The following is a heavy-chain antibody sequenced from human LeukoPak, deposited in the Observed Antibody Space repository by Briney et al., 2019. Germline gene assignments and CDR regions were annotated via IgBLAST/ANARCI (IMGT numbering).Heavy chain of an antibody. D-gene: IGHD4-17*01. J-gene: IGHJ4*02. CDR1: GFTVSSNY. CDR3: AKHKENYGDSCLDDN. V-gene: IGHV3-23*01. CDR2: ISGSGGRT. Sequence: GGSLRLSCAASGFTVSSNYMSWVRQAPGKGLEWVSAISGSGGRTDHADSVKGRFTVSRDNSKNTVSLQMNSLRAEDTAIYFCAKHKENYGDSCLDDNWGQGTLVTVSS.